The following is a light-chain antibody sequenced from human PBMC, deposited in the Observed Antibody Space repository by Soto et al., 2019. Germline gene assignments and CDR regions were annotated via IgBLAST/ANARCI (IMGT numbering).Light chain of an antibody. V-gene: IGKV1-27*01. CDR2: GAS. J-gene: IGKJ3*01. CDR1: QGIANH. CDR3: QKYDRAPFT. Sequence: DIRMTQSPSSLSVSRGDRVTITCRASQGIANHLAWYQQKPGKVPNPLIYGASTLQSGVPSRFSGSGSGTDFTLTINNLQPEDVATYYCQKYDRAPFTFGPGTKVDI.